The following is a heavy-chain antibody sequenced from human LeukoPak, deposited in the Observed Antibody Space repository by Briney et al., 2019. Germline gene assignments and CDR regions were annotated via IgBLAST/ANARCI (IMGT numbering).Heavy chain of an antibody. J-gene: IGHJ4*02. CDR1: GGSISSGGYY. CDR2: IYHSGST. V-gene: IGHV4-30-2*01. Sequence: KPSETLSLTCIVSGGSISSGGYYWSWIRQPPGKGLEWIGYIYHSGSTYYNPSLKSRVTISVDRSKNQFSLKLNSVTAADTAVYYCAREGPGFDYWGQGTLVTVSS. CDR3: AREGPGFDY.